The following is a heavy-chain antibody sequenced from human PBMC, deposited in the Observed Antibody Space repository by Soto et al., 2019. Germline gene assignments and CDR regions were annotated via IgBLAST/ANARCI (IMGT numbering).Heavy chain of an antibody. CDR2: IIPIFGTA. Sequence: SVKVSCKASGGTFSSYAISWVRQAPGQGLEWMGGIIPIFGTANYAQKFQGRVTITADESTSTAYMELSSLRSEDTAVYYCATITTFGVVTNPVGGGPFDMWG. CDR3: ATITTFGVVTNPVGGGPFDM. D-gene: IGHD3-3*01. J-gene: IGHJ3*02. CDR1: GGTFSSYA. V-gene: IGHV1-69*13.